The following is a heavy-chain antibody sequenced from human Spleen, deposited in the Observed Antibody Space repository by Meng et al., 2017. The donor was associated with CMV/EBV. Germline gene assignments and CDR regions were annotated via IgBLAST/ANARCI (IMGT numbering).Heavy chain of an antibody. CDR2: INPSGGTP. D-gene: IGHD2-2*02. Sequence: ASVKVSCKASGDTFSNYAINWVRQAPGQGHEWMGMINPSGGTPSYPQKFQDRVTITRDTSTSTVYMELSSPRSEDTAVYYCARVGDIAVLPAAIPTFDSWGQGTLVTVSS. V-gene: IGHV1-46*01. CDR3: ARVGDIAVLPAAIPTFDS. CDR1: GDTFSNYA. J-gene: IGHJ4*02.